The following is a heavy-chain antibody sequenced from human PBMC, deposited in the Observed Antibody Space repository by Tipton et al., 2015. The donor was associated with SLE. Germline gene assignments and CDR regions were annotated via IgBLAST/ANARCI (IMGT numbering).Heavy chain of an antibody. Sequence: TLSLTCAVYGGSISAYYWSWIRQPPGKGLEWIGEISHTGSTNFNPSLKSRVAISADTSKRQFSLKLSSVTAADTAVYYCARGRSSTMYGLDIWGQGTAVSVSS. CDR1: GGSISAYY. CDR3: ARGRSSTMYGLDI. V-gene: IGHV4-34*01. CDR2: ISHTGST. J-gene: IGHJ6*02. D-gene: IGHD2/OR15-2a*01.